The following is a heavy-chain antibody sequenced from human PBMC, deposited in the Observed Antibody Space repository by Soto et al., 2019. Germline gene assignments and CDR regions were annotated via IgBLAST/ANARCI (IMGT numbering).Heavy chain of an antibody. CDR1: GFTFSSYS. Sequence: EVQLVESGGGLVKPGGSLRLSCAASGFTFSSYSMNWVRQAPGKGLEWVSSISSSSSYIYYADSVKGRFTISRDNAKNSLYMQMNSLRAEDTAVYYCARVRCSGGSGYPGGYYTDVWGKGTTVTVSS. D-gene: IGHD2-15*01. CDR2: ISSSSSYI. J-gene: IGHJ6*03. CDR3: ARVRCSGGSGYPGGYYTDV. V-gene: IGHV3-21*01.